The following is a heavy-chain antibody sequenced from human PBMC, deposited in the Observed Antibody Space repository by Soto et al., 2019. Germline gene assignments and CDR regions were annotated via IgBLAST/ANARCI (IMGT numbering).Heavy chain of an antibody. Sequence: SETLSLTCAVYGGSFSGYYWSWIRQPPGKGLEWIGEINHSGSTNYNPSLKSRVTISVDTSKNQFSLKLSSVTAADTAAYYCARAQRRVERYSSGSIAYWGQGTLVTVSS. D-gene: IGHD6-19*01. CDR2: INHSGST. CDR1: GGSFSGYY. V-gene: IGHV4-34*01. J-gene: IGHJ4*02. CDR3: ARAQRRVERYSSGSIAY.